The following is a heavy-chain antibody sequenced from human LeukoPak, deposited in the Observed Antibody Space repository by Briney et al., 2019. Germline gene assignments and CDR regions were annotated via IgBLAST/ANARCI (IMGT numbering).Heavy chain of an antibody. CDR2: IYYSGST. CDR1: GGSISSYY. J-gene: IGHJ4*02. D-gene: IGHD1-26*01. V-gene: IGHV4-59*12. CDR3: ARETRSGMDY. Sequence: SETLSLTCTVSGGSISSYYWSWIRQPPGKGLEWIGYIYYSGSTNYNPSLKSRVTISVDTSKNQFSLKLSSVTAADTAVYYCARETRSGMDYWGQGTLVTVSS.